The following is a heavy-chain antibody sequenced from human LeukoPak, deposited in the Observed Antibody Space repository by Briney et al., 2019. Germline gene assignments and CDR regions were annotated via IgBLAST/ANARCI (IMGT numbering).Heavy chain of an antibody. J-gene: IGHJ3*02. CDR1: GYTFTSYG. CDR3: AKKVGGIYTFDI. Sequence: SVKVSCKASGYTFTSYGISWVRQAPGQGLEWMGWISSYNGNTNYAQKLQGRVTMSTDTSTGTAYMELRSLRSDDTAVYYCAKKVGGIYTFDIWGQGTMVTVSS. D-gene: IGHD1-26*01. V-gene: IGHV1-18*01. CDR2: ISSYNGNT.